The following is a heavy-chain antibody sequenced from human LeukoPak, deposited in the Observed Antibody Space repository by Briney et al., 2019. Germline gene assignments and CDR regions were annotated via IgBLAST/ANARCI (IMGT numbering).Heavy chain of an antibody. CDR3: AKVQRTYGSGSYYNDNGGY. CDR2: IRYDGSNK. Sequence: PGGSLRLSCAASGFTFSSYGMHWVRQAPGKGLEWVAFIRYDGSNKCYADSVKGRFTTSRDNSKNTLYLQMNSLRAEDTAVYYCAKVQRTYGSGSYYNDNGGYWGQGTLVTVSS. CDR1: GFTFSSYG. V-gene: IGHV3-30*02. J-gene: IGHJ4*02. D-gene: IGHD3-10*01.